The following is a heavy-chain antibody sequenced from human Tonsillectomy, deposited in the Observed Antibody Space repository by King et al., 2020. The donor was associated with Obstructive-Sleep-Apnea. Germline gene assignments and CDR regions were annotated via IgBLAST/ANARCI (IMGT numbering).Heavy chain of an antibody. CDR1: GFTFKNAH. V-gene: IGHV3-15*01. CDR3: STEGDVGPADLSY. J-gene: IGHJ4*02. CDR2: IKTETEGGTN. Sequence: VQLVESGGGLVKPGGSLRLSCAASGFTFKNAHLSWVRQTPGKGLEWVGRIKTETEGGTNDYAAPAKGRFTISRDDSTDTLNLHMNSLRTEYTAMYYCSTEGDVGPADLSYWGRGTLVTVSP. D-gene: IGHD1-26*01.